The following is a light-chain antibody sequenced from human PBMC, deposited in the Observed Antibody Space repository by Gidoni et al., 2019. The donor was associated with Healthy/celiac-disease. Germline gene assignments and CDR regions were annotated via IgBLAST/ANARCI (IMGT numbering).Light chain of an antibody. J-gene: IGKJ4*01. CDR1: QSISSY. V-gene: IGKV1-39*01. CDR3: QQSYSTPWLT. Sequence: DIQMTQSPSSLSASVGDRVTLTCRASQSISSYLNWYQQKPGKAPKLLISAASSLQSGVPSRFSGSGSGTDCTLTISSLQPEDFATYYCQQSYSTPWLTFGGGTKVEIK. CDR2: AAS.